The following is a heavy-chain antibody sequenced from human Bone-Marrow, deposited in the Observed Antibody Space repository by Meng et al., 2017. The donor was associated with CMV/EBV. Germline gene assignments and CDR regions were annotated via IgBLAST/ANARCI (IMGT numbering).Heavy chain of an antibody. D-gene: IGHD3-10*01. CDR2: ISYDGSNK. CDR3: ASGAFDY. Sequence: LSLTCAASGFTFSSYAMHWVRQAPGKGLEWVAVISYDGSNKYYADSVKGRFTISRDNSKNTLYLQMNSLRAEDTAVYYCASGAFDYWGQGTLVTVSS. J-gene: IGHJ4*02. V-gene: IGHV3-30-3*01. CDR1: GFTFSSYA.